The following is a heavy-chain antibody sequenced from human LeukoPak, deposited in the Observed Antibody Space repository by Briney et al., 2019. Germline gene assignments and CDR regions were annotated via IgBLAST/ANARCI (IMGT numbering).Heavy chain of an antibody. CDR2: ISGSGGST. J-gene: IGHJ4*02. CDR1: GFTFSSYA. D-gene: IGHD3-3*01. Sequence: TGGSLRLSCAASGFTFSSYAMSWVRQAPGKGLEWVSAISGSGGSTYYADSVKGRFTISRDNSKNTLYLQMNSLRAEDTAVYYCAKIGTGGMEWSPHDFDYWGQGTLVTVSS. V-gene: IGHV3-23*01. CDR3: AKIGTGGMEWSPHDFDY.